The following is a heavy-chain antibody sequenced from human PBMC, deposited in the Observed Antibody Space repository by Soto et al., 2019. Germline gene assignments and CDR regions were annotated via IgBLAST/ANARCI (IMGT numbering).Heavy chain of an antibody. CDR3: AASSSWAHNWFDP. D-gene: IGHD6-13*01. V-gene: IGHV4-31*03. CDR2: IYYSGST. CDR1: GGSISSGGYY. Sequence: QVQLQESGPGLVKPSQTLSLTCTVSGGSISSGGYYWSWIRQHPGKGLEWFGYIYYSGSTYYNPSLRSRVTISVDTSKNQFSLKLSSVTAADTAVYYCAASSSWAHNWFDPWGQGTLVTVSS. J-gene: IGHJ5*02.